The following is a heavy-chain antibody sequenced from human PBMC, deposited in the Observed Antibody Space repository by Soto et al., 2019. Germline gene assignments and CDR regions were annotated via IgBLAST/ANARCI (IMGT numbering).Heavy chain of an antibody. Sequence: GASVKVSCKASRYTFTSYGISWVRQAPGQGLEWMGWISAYNGKTNYAQKFRGRVTMTTDTATSTAYMELRSLRSDDTAVYYCARDTSDYYYESSGPFDYWGQGTLVTVSS. J-gene: IGHJ4*02. CDR3: ARDTSDYYYESSGPFDY. D-gene: IGHD3-22*01. CDR1: RYTFTSYG. V-gene: IGHV1-18*04. CDR2: ISAYNGKT.